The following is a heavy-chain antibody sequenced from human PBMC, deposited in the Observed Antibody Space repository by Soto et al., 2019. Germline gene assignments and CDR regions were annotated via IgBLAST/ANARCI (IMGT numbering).Heavy chain of an antibody. J-gene: IGHJ4*02. CDR1: GGTFNSFG. V-gene: IGHV1-69*06. CDR2: IIPVFGTI. CDR3: ARLIGEGYSGTYALDY. D-gene: IGHD1-26*01. Sequence: QVHVVQSGAEVKKPGSSVKVPCKAYGGTFNSFGIKWVRQAPGQGLEWVGGIIPVFGTINYAQKFRGRVTITADKSTDTAYMELSSLKSEDTAVYYCARLIGEGYSGTYALDYWGQGTLVTVSS.